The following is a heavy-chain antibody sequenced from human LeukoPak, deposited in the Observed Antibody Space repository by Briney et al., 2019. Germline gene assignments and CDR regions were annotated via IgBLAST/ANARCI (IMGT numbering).Heavy chain of an antibody. V-gene: IGHV3-74*01. D-gene: IGHD5-18*01. Sequence: GGSLRLSCAASGFIFSSYWMYWVRQDPAKGLVWVLRINGDGANTAYADSVQGRFTISRDNAKNTLYLQMSSLRAEDTALYYCVRDRIKNGYDAFDIWGQGTMVTVSS. CDR2: INGDGANT. CDR1: GFIFSSYW. J-gene: IGHJ3*02. CDR3: VRDRIKNGYDAFDI.